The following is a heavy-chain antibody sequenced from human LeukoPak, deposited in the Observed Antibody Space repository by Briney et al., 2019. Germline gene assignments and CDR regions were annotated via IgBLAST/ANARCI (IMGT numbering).Heavy chain of an antibody. V-gene: IGHV1-69*13. CDR1: GGTFSSYA. Sequence: GASVKVSCKASGGTFSSYAISWVRQAPGQGLEWMGGIIPIFGTANYAQKFQGRVTITADESTSTAYMELSSLRSDDTAVYFCARDRGCSSTTSCYTGGDWFDTWGQGTLVTVSS. CDR2: IIPIFGTA. D-gene: IGHD2-2*02. CDR3: ARDRGCSSTTSCYTGGDWFDT. J-gene: IGHJ5*02.